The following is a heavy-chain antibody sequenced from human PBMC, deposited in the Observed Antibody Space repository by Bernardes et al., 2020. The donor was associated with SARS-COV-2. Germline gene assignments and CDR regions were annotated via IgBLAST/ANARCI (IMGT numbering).Heavy chain of an antibody. V-gene: IGHV3-23*01. D-gene: IGHD2-2*01. CDR2: ISGSGGNT. CDR3: AQDGLAVPAAMGSVY. Sequence: SLRLSCAASGFTFSSYAMTWVRQAPGKGLEWVSAISGSGGNTFYADSVKGRFTISRDNSKNTLYLQMNSLRAEDTALYYCAQDGLAVPAAMGSVYWGQGTLVTVSS. CDR1: GFTFSSYA. J-gene: IGHJ4*02.